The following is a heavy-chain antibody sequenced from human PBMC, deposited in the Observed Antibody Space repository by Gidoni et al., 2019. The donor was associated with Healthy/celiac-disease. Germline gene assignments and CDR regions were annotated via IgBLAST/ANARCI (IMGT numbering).Heavy chain of an antibody. J-gene: IGHJ6*02. CDR2: IFSNDEK. D-gene: IGHD3-9*01. V-gene: IGHV2-26*01. Sequence: QVTLKESGPALVKPTETLTLTCTVSGFSLSNARMGVSWIRQPPGKALEWLAHIFSNDEKSYSTSLKSRLTISKDTSKSQVVLTMTNMDPVDTATYYCARSYYDILTGYYSYYYYGMDVWGQGTTVTVSS. CDR1: GFSLSNARMG. CDR3: ARSYYDILTGYYSYYYYGMDV.